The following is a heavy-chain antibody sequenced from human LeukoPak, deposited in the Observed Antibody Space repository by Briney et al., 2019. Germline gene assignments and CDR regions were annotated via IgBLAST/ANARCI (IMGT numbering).Heavy chain of an antibody. CDR2: IYSSGST. Sequence: NPSETLSLTCTASGGSISSGSYYWSWIRQPGGKGLEWIGRIYSSGSTNYNPSLKSRVTISVDTSKNQFSLNLSSVTAADTAVYSCARDGGTGYFDYWGQGTLVTVSS. D-gene: IGHD3-16*01. J-gene: IGHJ4*02. V-gene: IGHV4-61*02. CDR1: GGSISSGSYY. CDR3: ARDGGTGYFDY.